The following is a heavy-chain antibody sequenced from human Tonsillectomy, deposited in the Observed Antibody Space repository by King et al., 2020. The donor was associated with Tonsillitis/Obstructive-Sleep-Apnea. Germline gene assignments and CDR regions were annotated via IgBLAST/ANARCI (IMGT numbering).Heavy chain of an antibody. V-gene: IGHV3-30*04. CDR2: ISYDGSNK. J-gene: IGHJ4*02. D-gene: IGHD1-1*01. Sequence: VQLVESGGGVVQPGRSLRLSCAASGLTFSSFAMHWVRQAPGKGLEWVAIISYDGSNKYYADSVKGRFTISRDNSKNTLYLQMNSLRAEDTAVYYCAFSTSMAPFDYWGLGSLVTVSS. CDR3: AFSTSMAPFDY. CDR1: GLTFSSFA.